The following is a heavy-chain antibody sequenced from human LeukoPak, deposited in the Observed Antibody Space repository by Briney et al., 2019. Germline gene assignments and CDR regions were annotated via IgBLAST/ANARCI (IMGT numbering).Heavy chain of an antibody. V-gene: IGHV4-39*01. Sequence: SSETLSLTCTVSGGSISSRSYYWGWIRQPPGKGLEWIGSIYYSGSTYYNPSLKSRVTISVDTSKNQFSLKLSSVTAADTAVYYCARDVLRYFDWLLFDQDTDVWGKGTTVTVSS. CDR1: GGSISSRSYY. J-gene: IGHJ6*04. D-gene: IGHD3-9*01. CDR3: ARDVLRYFDWLLFDQDTDV. CDR2: IYYSGST.